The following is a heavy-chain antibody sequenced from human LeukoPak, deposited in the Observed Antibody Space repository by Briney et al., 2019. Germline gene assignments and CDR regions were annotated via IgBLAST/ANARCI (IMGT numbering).Heavy chain of an antibody. Sequence: GASVKVSCKASVYTFTNYGISWVRQAPGQGLEWMGWISGYNGNTNYAQKLQGRLTMTTDTSTSTAYMELRSLRSDDTAVYYCASARAGYFDWLLNYWGQGTLVTVSS. CDR2: ISGYNGNT. J-gene: IGHJ4*02. CDR1: VYTFTNYG. V-gene: IGHV1-18*01. CDR3: ASARAGYFDWLLNY. D-gene: IGHD3-9*01.